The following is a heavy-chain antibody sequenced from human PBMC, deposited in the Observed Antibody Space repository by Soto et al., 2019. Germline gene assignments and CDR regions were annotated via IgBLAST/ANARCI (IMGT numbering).Heavy chain of an antibody. Sequence: GGSLRLSCAASGFTVSSNYMSWVRQAPGKGLEWVSVIYSGGSTYYADSVKGRFTISRDNSKNTLYLQMNSLRAEDTAVYYCARGVSFGSYYYDSSGYYYFDYWGQGTLVTVSS. V-gene: IGHV3-53*01. CDR2: IYSGGST. CDR3: ARGVSFGSYYYDSSGYYYFDY. D-gene: IGHD3-22*01. J-gene: IGHJ4*02. CDR1: GFTVSSNY.